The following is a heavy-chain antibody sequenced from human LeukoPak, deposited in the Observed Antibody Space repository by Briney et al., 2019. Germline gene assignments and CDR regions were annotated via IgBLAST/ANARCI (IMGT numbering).Heavy chain of an antibody. V-gene: IGHV3-23*01. CDR2: ISGSGVST. CDR3: AKDERNWNYNLASQTYD. CDR1: GFRFSSYA. D-gene: IGHD1-7*01. J-gene: IGHJ4*02. Sequence: GGSLRLSCAASGFRFSSYAMSWVRQAPGKGLEWVSAISGSGVSTYYADSVKGRFTVSRDNSKDTLYLQMSSLRAEDTAVYYCAKDERNWNYNLASQTYDWGQGTLVTVSS.